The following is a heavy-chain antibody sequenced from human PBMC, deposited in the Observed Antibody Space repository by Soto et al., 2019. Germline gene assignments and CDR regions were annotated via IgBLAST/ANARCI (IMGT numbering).Heavy chain of an antibody. CDR2: ISAYNGNT. Sequence: QVQLVQSGAEVKKPGASVKVSCKASGYTFTSYGISWVRQAPGQGLEWMGWISAYNGNTNYAQKLQGRVTMTTDTXXSTAYMALRSRRSDDTAVYYCASGWFGEFVYYFNYWGQGTLVTVSS. D-gene: IGHD3-10*01. V-gene: IGHV1-18*01. CDR3: ASGWFGEFVYYFNY. CDR1: GYTFTSYG. J-gene: IGHJ4*02.